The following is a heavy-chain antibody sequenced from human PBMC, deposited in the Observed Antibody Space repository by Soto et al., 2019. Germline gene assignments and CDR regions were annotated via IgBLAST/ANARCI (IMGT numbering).Heavy chain of an antibody. J-gene: IGHJ4*02. CDR2: ISGSGGST. CDR3: AKAGYCSGGSCYGGFTTHDY. V-gene: IGHV3-23*01. CDR1: GFTFSSYA. D-gene: IGHD2-15*01. Sequence: GGSLRLSCAASGFTFSSYAMSWVRQAPGKGLEWVSAISGSGGSTYYADSVKGRFTISRDNSKNTLYLQMNSLRAEDTAVYYCAKAGYCSGGSCYGGFTTHDYWGQGTLVTVSS.